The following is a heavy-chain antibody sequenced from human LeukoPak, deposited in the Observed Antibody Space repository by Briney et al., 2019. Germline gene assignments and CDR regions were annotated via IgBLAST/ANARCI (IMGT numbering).Heavy chain of an antibody. CDR3: GRDPNGDYVGAFEF. D-gene: IGHD4-17*01. CDR2: IGGSGSNP. CDR1: GFTFSTFA. Sequence: SGGSPRLSCVASGFTFSTFAMTWVRQAPGKGLEGVSSIGGSGSNPNYADSVRGRFTTSRDNSKNTLYLQMNRLTAEDTAVYYCGRDPNGDYVGAFEFWGQGTLVSVS. V-gene: IGHV3-23*01. J-gene: IGHJ3*01.